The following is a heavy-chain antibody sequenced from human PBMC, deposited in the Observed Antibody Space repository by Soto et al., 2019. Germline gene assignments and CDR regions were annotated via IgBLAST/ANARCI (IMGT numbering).Heavy chain of an antibody. D-gene: IGHD3-9*01. Sequence: TSETLSLTCTVSGGSISTYYWSWIRQPPGKGLEWIAYIYYTGSTSYNPSLKSRVTLSVDTSKNQFSLELSSVTAADTAVYYCARLRNDILTGYYKPYHFDYWGQGTLVTVSS. CDR2: IYYTGST. J-gene: IGHJ4*02. V-gene: IGHV4-59*08. CDR1: GGSISTYY. CDR3: ARLRNDILTGYYKPYHFDY.